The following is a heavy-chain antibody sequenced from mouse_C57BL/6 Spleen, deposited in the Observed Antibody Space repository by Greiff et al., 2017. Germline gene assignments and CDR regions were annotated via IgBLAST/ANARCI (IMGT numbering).Heavy chain of an antibody. Sequence: QVQLQQPGAELVRPGSSVKLSCKASGYTFTSYWMHWVKQRPIQGLEWIGNIDPSDSETHYNQKFKDKATLTVDKSSSTAYMQLSSLTSEDSAVYYCARSGRDYDGGNYAMDYWGQGTSVTVSS. CDR1: GYTFTSYW. D-gene: IGHD2-4*01. J-gene: IGHJ4*01. CDR2: IDPSDSET. CDR3: ARSGRDYDGGNYAMDY. V-gene: IGHV1-52*01.